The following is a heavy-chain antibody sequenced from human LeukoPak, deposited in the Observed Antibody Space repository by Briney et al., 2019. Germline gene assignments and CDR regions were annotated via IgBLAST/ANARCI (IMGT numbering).Heavy chain of an antibody. V-gene: IGHV3-66*01. CDR2: IYSGGST. D-gene: IGHD4-17*01. CDR3: ARVPTAGYYYNGLDV. J-gene: IGHJ6*02. CDR1: GITVSSNY. Sequence: PGGSLRLSCAASGITVSSNYMSWVRQAPGKGLEWVSVIYSGGSTYYADSVKGRFTISRDNSKNTLFLQMNNLRAEDTAVYYCARVPTAGYYYNGLDVWGQGTTVTVSS.